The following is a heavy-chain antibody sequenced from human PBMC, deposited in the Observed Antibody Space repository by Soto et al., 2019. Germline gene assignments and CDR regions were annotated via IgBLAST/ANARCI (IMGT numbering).Heavy chain of an antibody. D-gene: IGHD4-17*01. CDR3: ARTTVTTGYFDY. J-gene: IGHJ4*02. CDR2: ISSSSSYI. Sequence: GGSLRLSCAASGFTFSSYSMNWVRQAPGKGLEWVSSISSSSSYIYYADSVKGRFTISRDNAKNSLYLQMNSLRAEDTAVYYCARTTVTTGYFDYWGQGTLVTVSS. V-gene: IGHV3-21*01. CDR1: GFTFSSYS.